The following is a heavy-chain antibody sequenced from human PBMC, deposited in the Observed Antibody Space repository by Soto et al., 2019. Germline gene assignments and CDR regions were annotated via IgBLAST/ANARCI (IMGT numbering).Heavy chain of an antibody. V-gene: IGHV5-51*01. D-gene: IGHD2-21*01. Sequence: GESLKISCKGSGYSFTIYCIGWVLQMPGKGLEWMGIIYPRDSDTRYSPSFQGQVTISADKSISTAYLQWSSLKASDTAMYYCASGDGPHRFDYWGQGTLVTVSS. CDR2: IYPRDSDT. CDR3: ASGDGPHRFDY. CDR1: GYSFTIYC. J-gene: IGHJ4*02.